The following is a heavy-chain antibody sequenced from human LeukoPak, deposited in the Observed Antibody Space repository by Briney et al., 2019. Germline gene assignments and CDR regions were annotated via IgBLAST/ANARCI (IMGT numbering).Heavy chain of an antibody. D-gene: IGHD3-10*01. CDR3: ARALLWFGELLS. CDR1: GFTFSSYA. V-gene: IGHV3-30-3*01. Sequence: GRSLRLSCAASGFTFSSYAMRWVRQAPGKGLEWVAVISYDGSNKYYADSVKGRFTISRDNSKNTLYLQMNSLRAEDTAVYYCARALLWFGELLSWGQGTLVTVSS. J-gene: IGHJ4*02. CDR2: ISYDGSNK.